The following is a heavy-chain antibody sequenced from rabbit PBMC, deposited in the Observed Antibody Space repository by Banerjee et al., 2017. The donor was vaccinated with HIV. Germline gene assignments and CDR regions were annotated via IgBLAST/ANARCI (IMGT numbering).Heavy chain of an antibody. CDR1: GFTLSSNY. D-gene: IGHD4-2*01. CDR2: INTGSGSA. CDR3: ARGIYAGGGGAGASYFNL. V-gene: IGHV1S40*01. J-gene: IGHJ4*01. Sequence: QSLEESGGDLVKPGASLTLTCTASGFTLSSNYMCWVHQAPGKGLEWIGCINTGSGSAYYASWAKGRFTISKTSSTTVTLQMTSLTAADTATYFCARGIYAGGGGAGASYFNLWGPGTLVTVS.